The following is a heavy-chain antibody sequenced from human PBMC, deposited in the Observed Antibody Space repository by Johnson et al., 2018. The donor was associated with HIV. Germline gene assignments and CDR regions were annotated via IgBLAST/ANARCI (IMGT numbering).Heavy chain of an antibody. CDR3: TVAGNGGAFDI. Sequence: VQLVESGGGLVQPGGSLRLSCAASGFTFSYYAMHWVRQAPGKGLEWVSSIGTAGDTFYPGSVKGRVAISRQNAKNSLYLQMNRLRAGDTAVYYCTVAGNGGAFDIWGQGTLVTVSS. D-gene: IGHD6-19*01. J-gene: IGHJ3*02. V-gene: IGHV3-13*01. CDR1: GFTFSYYA. CDR2: IGTAGDT.